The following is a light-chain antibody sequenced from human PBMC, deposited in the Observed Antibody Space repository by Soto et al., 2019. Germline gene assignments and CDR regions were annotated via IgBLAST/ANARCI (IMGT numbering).Light chain of an antibody. CDR1: QSVSSSY. CDR2: GAS. V-gene: IGKV3-20*01. CDR3: QQYGNSPQT. J-gene: IGKJ1*01. Sequence: EIVLTQSPGTLSFSPGDRASLSCRASQSVSSSYLAWYQQKPGQAPRLLIYGASSRATGIPNRFSGSGSGTDFTLTISRLEPEDFAVYYCQQYGNSPQTFGQGTKVDI.